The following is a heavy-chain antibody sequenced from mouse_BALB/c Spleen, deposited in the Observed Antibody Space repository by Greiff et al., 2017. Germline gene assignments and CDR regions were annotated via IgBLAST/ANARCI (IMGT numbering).Heavy chain of an antibody. CDR1: GFSLTGYG. CDR3: ASPYDYDDYAMDY. D-gene: IGHD2-4*01. J-gene: IGHJ4*01. Sequence: VQLHQSGPGLVAPSQSLSITCTVSGFSLTGYGVNWVRQPPGKGLEWLGMIWGDGSTDYNSALKSRLSISKDNSKSQVFLKMNSLQTDDTARYYCASPYDYDDYAMDYWGQGTSVTVSS. V-gene: IGHV2-6-7*01. CDR2: IWGDGST.